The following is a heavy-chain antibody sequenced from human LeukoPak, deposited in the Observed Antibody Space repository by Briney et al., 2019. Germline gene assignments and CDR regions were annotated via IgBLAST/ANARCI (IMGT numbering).Heavy chain of an antibody. J-gene: IGHJ2*01. CDR3: AKEYSSGPLYWYFDL. V-gene: IGHV3-23*01. Sequence: GGSLRLSCAASGFTFSSYAMSWVRQAPGKGLEWVSAISGSGGSTYYADSVKGRFTISRDNSKDTLYLQMNSLRAEDTAVYYCAKEYSSGPLYWYFDLWGRGTLVTVSS. D-gene: IGHD6-19*01. CDR2: ISGSGGST. CDR1: GFTFSSYA.